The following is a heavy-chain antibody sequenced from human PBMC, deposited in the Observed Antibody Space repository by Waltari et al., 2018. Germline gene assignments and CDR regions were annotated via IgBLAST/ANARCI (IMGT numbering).Heavy chain of an antibody. V-gene: IGHV4-4*02. CDR3: ARGGSITVANVDYFDY. Sequence: QVQLQESGPGLVKPSGTLSLTCAVSGGSISSSNWWSWVRQPPGKGLEWIGEIDHRGGTNSTPPLKGRFTISVDKSKNQFSLKLSAVTAADTAVYYCARGGSITVANVDYFDYWGQGTLVTVSS. J-gene: IGHJ4*02. CDR1: GGSISSSNW. CDR2: IDHRGGT. D-gene: IGHD6-19*01.